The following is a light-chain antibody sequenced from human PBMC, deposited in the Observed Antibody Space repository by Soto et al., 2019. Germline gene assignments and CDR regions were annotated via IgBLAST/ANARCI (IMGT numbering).Light chain of an antibody. CDR3: QQYGSSGT. CDR1: QSVSSY. Sequence: EIVMTQSPATLSVSPGERATLSCRASQSVSSYLAWYQQKPGQAPRLLIYDASNRATGIPDRFSGSGSGTDFTLTISRLEPEDFAVYYCQQYGSSGTFGQGTKVDI. V-gene: IGKV3-20*01. J-gene: IGKJ1*01. CDR2: DAS.